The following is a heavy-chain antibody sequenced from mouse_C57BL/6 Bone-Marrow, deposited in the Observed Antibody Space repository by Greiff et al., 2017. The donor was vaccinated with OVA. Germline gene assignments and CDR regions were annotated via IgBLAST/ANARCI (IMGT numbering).Heavy chain of an antibody. D-gene: IGHD1-1*01. J-gene: IGHJ3*01. V-gene: IGHV10-1*01. CDR1: GFSFNTYA. Sequence: EVMLVEPGGGLVQPKGSLKLSCAASGFSFNTYAMTWVRQAPGQGLEWVARIRSKSNNYATYYADSVKDRFTISRDDSESMLYLQRNNLKTEDTAMYYCVRRSYGSSGVFAYWGQGTLVTVSA. CDR3: VRRSYGSSGVFAY. CDR2: IRSKSNNYAT.